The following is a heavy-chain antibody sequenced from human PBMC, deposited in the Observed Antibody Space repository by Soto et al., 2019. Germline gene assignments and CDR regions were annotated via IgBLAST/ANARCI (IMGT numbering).Heavy chain of an antibody. J-gene: IGHJ4*02. CDR3: VSQRTTVPTQAYFDY. D-gene: IGHD4-17*01. CDR2: VYYRGRS. CDR1: GGSVTNSSYY. V-gene: IGHV4-39*01. Sequence: SSETLSLTCTVSGGSVTNSSYYWGWIRQSPGKELEWIGSVYYRGRSYSKSSVKSRVTISVDTSKNRFSLSLNSVTASDTAVYFCVSQRTTVPTQAYFDYWGPGALVTVSS.